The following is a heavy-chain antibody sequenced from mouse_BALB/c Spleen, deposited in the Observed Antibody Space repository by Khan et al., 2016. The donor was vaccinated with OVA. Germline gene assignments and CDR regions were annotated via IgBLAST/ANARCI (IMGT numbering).Heavy chain of an antibody. J-gene: IGHJ3*01. CDR3: SCFYYYGSSFSS. D-gene: IGHD1-1*01. V-gene: IGHV3-1*02. CDR2: RHYSGST. CDR1: GYSITSGYS. Sequence: EVQLQESGPDLVKPSQSLSLTCTVTGYSITSGYSWHRIRQFPGNRQEWMAYRHYSGSTNYNPSLKSRTSITRDTSKNQFFLQLNSVTHEDTVTSYCSCFYYYGSSFSSWGHGTPFTVSS.